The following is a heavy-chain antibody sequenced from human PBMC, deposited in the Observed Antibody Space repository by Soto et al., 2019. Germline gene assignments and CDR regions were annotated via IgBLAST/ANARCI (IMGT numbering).Heavy chain of an antibody. D-gene: IGHD6-19*01. Sequence: SVKVSCKASGGTFSSYAISWVRQAPGQGLEWMGGIIPIFGTANYAQKFQGRVTITADESTSTAYMELSSLRSEDTAVYYCAKRLAVAGGSDYWGQGTLVTVSS. V-gene: IGHV1-69*13. J-gene: IGHJ4*02. CDR2: IIPIFGTA. CDR3: AKRLAVAGGSDY. CDR1: GGTFSSYA.